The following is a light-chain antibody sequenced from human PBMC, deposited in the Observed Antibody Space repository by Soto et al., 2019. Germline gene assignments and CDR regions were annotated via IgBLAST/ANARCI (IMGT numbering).Light chain of an antibody. CDR2: GAS. J-gene: IGKJ4*01. CDR3: QQYNNWPLT. Sequence: EIVMTQSTVTLSVSPGERATLSCRASQSVSTNLAWYQQKPGQAPRLLIYGASTRATDIPARFSGSGSGTEFTLTISSLQSEDFAVYYCQQYNNWPLTFGGGTKVEIK. CDR1: QSVSTN. V-gene: IGKV3-15*01.